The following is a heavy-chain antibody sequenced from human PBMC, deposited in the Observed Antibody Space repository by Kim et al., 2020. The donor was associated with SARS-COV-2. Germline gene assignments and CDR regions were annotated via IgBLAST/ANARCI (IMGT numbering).Heavy chain of an antibody. CDR2: INPNSGGT. CDR3: ARTRGTIFGVVIRGRYNWFDP. CDR1: GYTFTGYY. Sequence: ASVKVSCKASGYTFTGYYMHWVRQAPGQGLEWMGWINPNSGGTNYAQKFQGRVTMTRDTSISTAYMELSRLRSDDTAVYYCARTRGTIFGVVIRGRYNWFDPWGQGTLVTVSS. D-gene: IGHD3-3*01. V-gene: IGHV1-2*02. J-gene: IGHJ5*02.